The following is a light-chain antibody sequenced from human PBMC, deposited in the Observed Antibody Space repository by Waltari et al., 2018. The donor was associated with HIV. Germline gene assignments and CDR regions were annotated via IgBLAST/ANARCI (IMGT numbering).Light chain of an antibody. V-gene: IGLV1-51*01. CDR3: GTWDSGLSAVV. J-gene: IGLJ3*02. CDR1: SSHIGSND. Sequence: QSVLTQPPSVSAAPGQRVNISCSGSSSHIGSNDVSWYQQLPGTAPKLLIFDNYKRPSGIPDRFSGSKSGTSATLGITGLQTGDEADYYCGTWDSGLSAVVFGGGTKLTVL. CDR2: DNY.